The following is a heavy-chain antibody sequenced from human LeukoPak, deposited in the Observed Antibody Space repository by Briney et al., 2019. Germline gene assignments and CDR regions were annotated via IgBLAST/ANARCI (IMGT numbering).Heavy chain of an antibody. J-gene: IGHJ3*02. CDR3: ARGKRVGFGELFAFDI. V-gene: IGHV4-30-2*01. D-gene: IGHD3-10*01. Sequence: SETLSPTCAVSGGSISSGGYSWSWIRQPPGKGLEWIGYIYHSGSTYYNPSLKSRVTISVDRSKNQFSLKLSSVTAADTAVYYCARGKRVGFGELFAFDIWGQGTMVTVSS. CDR2: IYHSGST. CDR1: GGSISSGGYS.